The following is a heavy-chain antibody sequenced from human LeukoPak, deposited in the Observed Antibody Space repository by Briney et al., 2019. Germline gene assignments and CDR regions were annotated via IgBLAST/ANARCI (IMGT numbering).Heavy chain of an antibody. J-gene: IGHJ3*02. V-gene: IGHV4-39*01. CDR2: IYYSGST. Sequence: SGTLSLTCAVSGGSITSSHHWWSWARQPPGKGLEWIGSIYYSGSTYYNPSLMGRVTISVDTSKNQFSLKVRSVTAADTAVYYCATVGYCSGGSCYEVAFDIWGQGTMVTVSS. CDR1: GGSITSSHHW. D-gene: IGHD2-15*01. CDR3: ATVGYCSGGSCYEVAFDI.